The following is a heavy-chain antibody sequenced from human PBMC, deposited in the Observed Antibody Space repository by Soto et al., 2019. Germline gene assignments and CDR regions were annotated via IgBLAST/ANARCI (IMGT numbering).Heavy chain of an antibody. CDR3: ARGGRISYDYGDYRRWFDP. Sequence: SETLSLTCTVSGGSISSYYWSWIRQPPGKGLEWIGYIYYSGSTNYNPSLKSRVTISVDTSKNQFSLKLSSVTAADTAVYYCARGGRISYDYGDYRRWFDPWGQGTLVTVSS. J-gene: IGHJ5*02. D-gene: IGHD4-17*01. V-gene: IGHV4-59*01. CDR1: GGSISSYY. CDR2: IYYSGST.